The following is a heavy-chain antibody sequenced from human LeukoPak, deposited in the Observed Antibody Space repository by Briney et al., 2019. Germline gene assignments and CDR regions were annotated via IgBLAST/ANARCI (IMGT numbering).Heavy chain of an antibody. CDR2: IYTSGST. V-gene: IGHV4-4*07. CDR1: GGSISSYY. J-gene: IGHJ4*02. CDR3: ARSSYYYDSSGRAQLDY. Sequence: KSSETLSLTCTVSGGSISSYYWSWIRQPAGKGLEWIGRIYTSGSTNYNPSLKSRVTISVDTSKNQFSLKLSSVTAADTAVYYCARSSYYYDSSGRAQLDYWGQGTLVTVSS. D-gene: IGHD3-22*01.